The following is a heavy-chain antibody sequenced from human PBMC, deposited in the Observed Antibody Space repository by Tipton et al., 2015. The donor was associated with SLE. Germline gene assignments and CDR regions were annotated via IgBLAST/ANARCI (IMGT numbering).Heavy chain of an antibody. J-gene: IGHJ4*02. CDR3: ARDKSSHSKYILDY. D-gene: IGHD3-3*02. CDR1: GGSISSHSYY. CDR2: THYSGST. V-gene: IGHV4-31*03. Sequence: LRLSCTVSGGSISSHSYYWSWIRQHPGKGLEWIGYTHYSGSTYYNPSLKSRVTISVDTSNNQFSLNLTSVTAADTAVYYCARDKSSHSKYILDYWGQGTLVTVSS.